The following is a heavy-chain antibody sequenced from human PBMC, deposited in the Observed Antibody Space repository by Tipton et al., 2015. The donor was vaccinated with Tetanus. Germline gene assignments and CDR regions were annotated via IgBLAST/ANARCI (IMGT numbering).Heavy chain of an antibody. CDR2: IYHNENT. CDR3: ARDPWLDY. Sequence: LRLSCTVSGGSVSRSSHYWCWIRQPPGKPLEWVGYIYHNENTNYNPSLNSRVTISVDTPKKQLSLKLTSVTAAGTAVYYCARDPWLDYWGQGTLVTVSS. CDR1: GGSVSRSSHY. V-gene: IGHV4-61*01. J-gene: IGHJ4*02.